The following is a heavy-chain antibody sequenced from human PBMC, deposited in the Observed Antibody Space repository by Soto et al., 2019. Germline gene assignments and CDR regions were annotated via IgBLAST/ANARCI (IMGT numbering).Heavy chain of an antibody. J-gene: IGHJ4*02. CDR1: GFTFSSYA. CDR3: ARGSWFGDTTQEYFDY. D-gene: IGHD3-10*01. Sequence: VGSLRLSCAASGFTFSSYAMHWVRQAPGKGLEWVAVISYDGSNKYYADSVKGRFTISRDNSNNTLYLQMNSLRAEDTAVYYCARGSWFGDTTQEYFDYWGQGTLVTVSS. V-gene: IGHV3-30-3*01. CDR2: ISYDGSNK.